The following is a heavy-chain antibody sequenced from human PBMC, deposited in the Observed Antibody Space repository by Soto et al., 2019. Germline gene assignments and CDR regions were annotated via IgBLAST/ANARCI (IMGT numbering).Heavy chain of an antibody. Sequence: QVQLQESGPGLVKPSETLSLICTVSGGSISSYYWSWIRQPPGKGLEWIGYIYYTGSTNYNPSLKSRVTISVDTSKNQFSLKLTSVTAADTAVYYCARFVPCSDGTCALDSWGKGTLVTVSS. CDR2: IYYTGST. D-gene: IGHD2-15*01. CDR1: GGSISSYY. V-gene: IGHV4-59*12. CDR3: ARFVPCSDGTCALDS. J-gene: IGHJ4*02.